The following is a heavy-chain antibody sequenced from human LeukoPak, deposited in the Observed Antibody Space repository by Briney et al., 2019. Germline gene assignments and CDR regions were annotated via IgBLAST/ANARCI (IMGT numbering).Heavy chain of an antibody. CDR2: FGASGTI. CDR1: GFTFSSYA. CDR3: ARSNGLRYFDR. V-gene: IGHV3-48*03. Sequence: PGGSLRLSCAASGFTFSSYAMNWIRQAPGKGPEWISYFGASGTIHYADSVRGRFTISRDNAKVSLFLQMNSLRAEDTAVYYCARSNGLRYFDRWGQGTLVTVSS. J-gene: IGHJ4*02. D-gene: IGHD2-8*01.